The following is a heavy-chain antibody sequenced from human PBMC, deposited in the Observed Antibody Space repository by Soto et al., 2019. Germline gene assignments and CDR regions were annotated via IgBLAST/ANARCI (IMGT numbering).Heavy chain of an antibody. Sequence: GGSVKVSRQASGYTFTSYGISWVRQAPGQGLEWMGWISAYNGNTNYAQKLQGRVTMTTDTSTSTAYMELRSLRSDDTAVYYCARDRQLVILRTGFDPWGQGTLVTVSS. J-gene: IGHJ5*02. D-gene: IGHD6-13*01. CDR2: ISAYNGNT. V-gene: IGHV1-18*01. CDR3: ARDRQLVILRTGFDP. CDR1: GYTFTSYG.